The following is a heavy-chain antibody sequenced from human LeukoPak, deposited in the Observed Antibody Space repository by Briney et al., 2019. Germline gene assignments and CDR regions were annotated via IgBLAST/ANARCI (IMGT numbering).Heavy chain of an antibody. Sequence: ASVKVSCKASGYTFTSYGISWVRQAPGQGLEWMGWISAYSGNTNYAQKLQGRVTMTTDTSTSTAYMELRSLRSDNTAVYYCARGRAAAGPEWFDYWGQGTPVTVSS. CDR1: GYTFTSYG. CDR3: ARGRAAAGPEWFDY. CDR2: ISAYSGNT. V-gene: IGHV1-18*01. J-gene: IGHJ4*02. D-gene: IGHD6-13*01.